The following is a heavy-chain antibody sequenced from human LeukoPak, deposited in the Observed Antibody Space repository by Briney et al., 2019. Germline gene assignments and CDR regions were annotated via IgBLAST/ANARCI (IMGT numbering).Heavy chain of an antibody. D-gene: IGHD3-16*01. V-gene: IGHV3-21*01. Sequence: GGSLRLSCAASGFTFSSYSMNWVRQAPGKVLEWASSISSSSSYIYYAYSVKGRFTISRDNAKNSLYLQMNSLRAEDTAVYYCARTPYVYSGHHDYWGQGTLVTVSS. J-gene: IGHJ4*02. CDR3: ARTPYVYSGHHDY. CDR2: ISSSSSYI. CDR1: GFTFSSYS.